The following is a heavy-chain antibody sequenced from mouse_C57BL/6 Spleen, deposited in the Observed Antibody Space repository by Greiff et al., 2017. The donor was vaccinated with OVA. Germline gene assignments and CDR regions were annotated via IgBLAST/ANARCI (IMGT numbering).Heavy chain of an antibody. J-gene: IGHJ2*01. CDR1: GFTFSDYG. CDR3: ARKVNDYYGSSYFDY. V-gene: IGHV5-17*01. Sequence: EVKLQESGGGLVKPGGSLKLSCAASGFTFSDYGMHWVRQAPEKGLEWVAYISSGSSTIYYADTVKGRFTISRDNAKNTLFLQMTSLRSEDTAMYYCARKVNDYYGSSYFDYWGQGTTLTVSS. CDR2: ISSGSSTI. D-gene: IGHD1-1*01.